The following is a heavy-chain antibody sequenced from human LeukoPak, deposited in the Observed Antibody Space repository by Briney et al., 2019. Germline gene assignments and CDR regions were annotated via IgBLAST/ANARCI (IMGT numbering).Heavy chain of an antibody. J-gene: IGHJ4*02. CDR2: IYPSGST. Sequence: SETLSLTCTVSSGSLSSFYWNWIRQPAGKGLEWVGRIYPSGSTDYNASLKSRVTMSVDTSKKQFSLKLNSVTAADTAVYYCARSSSHDFDYWGQGILVTVSS. CDR1: SGSLSSFY. V-gene: IGHV4-4*07. CDR3: ARSSSHDFDY. D-gene: IGHD5-12*01.